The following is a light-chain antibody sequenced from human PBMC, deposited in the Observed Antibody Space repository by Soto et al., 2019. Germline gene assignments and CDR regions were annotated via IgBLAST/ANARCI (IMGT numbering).Light chain of an antibody. CDR1: QDIRKY. J-gene: IGKJ3*01. V-gene: IGKV1-33*01. CDR3: QHYDNLPPFT. Sequence: DIQMTQSPSSLSASVGDRVTITCQASQDIRKYLNWYQQKPGRAPKLLIYGASNLETGVPSRFSGSGYWTDFTFTISSLQPEDFATYYCQHYDNLPPFTFGPGTKVAIK. CDR2: GAS.